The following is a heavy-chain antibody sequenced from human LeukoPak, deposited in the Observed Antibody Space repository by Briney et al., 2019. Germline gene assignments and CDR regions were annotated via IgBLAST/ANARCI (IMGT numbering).Heavy chain of an antibody. D-gene: IGHD1/OR15-1a*01. J-gene: IGHJ4*02. CDR1: GFTFSYSW. CDR3: ARDKLNTCIDN. Sequence: GGSLRLSCAASGFTFSYSWMHWVRQAPGKGLVWVSHLNTDGTTTYYAESVKGRFTISRDNSKNMVYLQMDSLRGEDTAVYYCARDKLNTCIDNWGQGTLITVSS. CDR2: LNTDGTTT. V-gene: IGHV3-74*01.